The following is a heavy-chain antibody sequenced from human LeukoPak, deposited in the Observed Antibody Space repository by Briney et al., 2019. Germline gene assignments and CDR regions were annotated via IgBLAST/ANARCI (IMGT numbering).Heavy chain of an antibody. CDR1: GFPFSSYS. V-gene: IGHV3-21*01. J-gene: IGHJ4*02. D-gene: IGHD3-22*01. CDR3: ARFSNYYDSSGSD. CDR2: ISSSSSYI. Sequence: PGVPLSLLCAASGFPFSSYSMIWVPQSPGKGVEWVSSISSSSSYIYYADSVKGRFTISRDNVKNSLYLQMNSLRAEYTAVYYCARFSNYYDSSGSDWGQGTLVTVSS.